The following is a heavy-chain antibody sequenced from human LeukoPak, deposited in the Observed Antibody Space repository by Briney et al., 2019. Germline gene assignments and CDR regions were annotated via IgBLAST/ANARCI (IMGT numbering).Heavy chain of an antibody. CDR1: GGSISSCY. D-gene: IGHD1-26*01. J-gene: IGHJ4*02. CDR3: ASSPSGSYSQIDY. Sequence: ETLSLTCTVSGGSISSCYWSWIRQPAGKGLEWIGRIYTSGSTNYNPSLKSRVTMSVDTSKNQFSLKLSSVTAADTAVYYCASSPSGSYSQIDYWGQGTLVTVSS. V-gene: IGHV4-4*07. CDR2: IYTSGST.